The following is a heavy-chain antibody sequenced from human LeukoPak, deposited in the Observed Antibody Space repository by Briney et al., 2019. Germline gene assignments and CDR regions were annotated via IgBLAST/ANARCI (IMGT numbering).Heavy chain of an antibody. Sequence: GGSLRLSCAASGFTLSSYWMHWVRQAPGKGLEWVSRINNDGSDTTYADSVKGRFTVSRDNAKNTLYVEMNSLRADDTAVYYCARGLRGPDYWGQGTLVTVSS. D-gene: IGHD3-10*01. J-gene: IGHJ4*02. CDR2: INNDGSDT. CDR3: ARGLRGPDY. CDR1: GFTLSSYW. V-gene: IGHV3-74*01.